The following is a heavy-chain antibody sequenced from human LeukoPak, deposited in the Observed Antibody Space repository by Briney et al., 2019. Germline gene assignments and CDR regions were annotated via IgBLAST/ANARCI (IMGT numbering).Heavy chain of an antibody. CDR2: ISAYDGNT. D-gene: IGHD6-19*01. J-gene: IGHJ5*02. V-gene: IGHV1-18*01. Sequence: ASVKVSCKASGYTFTSYGISWVRQAPGQGLEWMGWISAYDGNTNYAQKLQGRVTMTTDTSTSTAYMELRSLRSDDTAVYYCARTTGYSSGWYNENWFDPWGQGTLVTASS. CDR1: GYTFTSYG. CDR3: ARTTGYSSGWYNENWFDP.